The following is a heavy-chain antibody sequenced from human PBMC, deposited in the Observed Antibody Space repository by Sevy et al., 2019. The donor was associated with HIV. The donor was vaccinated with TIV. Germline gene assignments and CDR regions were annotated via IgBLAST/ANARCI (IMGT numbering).Heavy chain of an antibody. CDR3: VHSRMRGNGMDV. Sequence: SGPTLVNPTQTLTLTCTFSGFSLSTAGVGVGWIRQPPGKALECLALIYWDEDKRYRTSLRSMLTINKDTSKNQVVLTMTNMDPVDTATYYCVHSRMRGNGMDVWGQGTTVTVSS. J-gene: IGHJ6*02. CDR1: GFSLSTAGVG. CDR2: IYWDEDK. V-gene: IGHV2-5*02.